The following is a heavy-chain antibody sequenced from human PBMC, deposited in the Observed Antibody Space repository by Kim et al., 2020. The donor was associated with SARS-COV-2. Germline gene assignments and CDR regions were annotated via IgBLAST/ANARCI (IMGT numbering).Heavy chain of an antibody. CDR3: ARDSLEHIVVVPGAFDI. CDR1: GGSISSSNW. J-gene: IGHJ3*02. V-gene: IGHV4-4*02. CDR2: IYHSGST. D-gene: IGHD2-21*01. Sequence: SETLSLTCAVSGGSISSSNWWSWVRQPPGKGLEWIGEIYHSGSTNYNPSLKSRVTISVDKSKNQFSLKLSSVTAADTAVYYCARDSLEHIVVVPGAFDIWGQGTMVTVSS.